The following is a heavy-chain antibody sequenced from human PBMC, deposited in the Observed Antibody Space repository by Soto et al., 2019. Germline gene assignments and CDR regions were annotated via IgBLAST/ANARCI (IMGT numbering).Heavy chain of an antibody. D-gene: IGHD3-9*01. CDR2: IRNRVNSYTT. CDR1: GFTFSDPY. CDR3: ASGDKVY. V-gene: IGHV3-72*01. Sequence: EVHLVESGGGLVQPGGSLRLSCAASGFTFSDPYMDWVRQAPGKGLEWVGRIRNRVNSYTTDYAASVRGRFTISRDDSKNSLYLQMNSLKTEETAVYCCASGDKVYWGQGALVTVSS. J-gene: IGHJ4*02.